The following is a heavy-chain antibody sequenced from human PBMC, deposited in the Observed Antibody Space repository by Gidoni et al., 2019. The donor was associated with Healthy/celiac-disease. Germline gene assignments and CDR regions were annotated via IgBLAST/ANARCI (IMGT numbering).Heavy chain of an antibody. V-gene: IGHV3-30*04. CDR3: ARDRYAGATTQFDY. Sequence: QVQLVESGGGVVQPGRSLRLSCSASGFTLRSYAMHWVRQAPGKGLEWVAVISYDGSNKYYADSVKGRFTISRDNSKNTLYLQMNSLRAEDTAVYYCARDRYAGATTQFDYWGQGTLVTVSS. CDR1: GFTLRSYA. CDR2: ISYDGSNK. J-gene: IGHJ4*02. D-gene: IGHD1-26*01.